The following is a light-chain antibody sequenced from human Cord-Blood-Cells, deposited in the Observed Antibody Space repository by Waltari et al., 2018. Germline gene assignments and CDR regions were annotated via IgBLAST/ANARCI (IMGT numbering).Light chain of an antibody. CDR1: QSISSY. CDR3: QQSYSTTLT. CDR2: AAS. Sequence: DIQLTQPPPSLSASVCDRVTITCRASQSISSYVNRYQQKPGKAPKRLIYAASRLQSGVPSRCSGSGSVTDFTRTISSLQPEECATYYCQQSYSTTLTGGPVTKVDIK. V-gene: IGKV1-39*01. J-gene: IGKJ3*01.